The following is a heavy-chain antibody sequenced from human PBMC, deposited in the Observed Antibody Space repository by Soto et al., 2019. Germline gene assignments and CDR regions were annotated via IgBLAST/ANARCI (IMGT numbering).Heavy chain of an antibody. CDR1: GFPFTSYG. V-gene: IGHV3-30*03. CDR2: ISYDGSDK. CDR3: VGGQFYFDY. D-gene: IGHD3-10*01. J-gene: IGHJ4*02. Sequence: QVQLVASGGGVVQPGRSLRLSCAASGFPFTSYGLHWVREGPDKGLEWVAIISYDGSDKYYAYSVKGRFTISRDNYKDTLYVQINSLTPEDTALYDRVGGQFYFDYRGQGTLVIVSS.